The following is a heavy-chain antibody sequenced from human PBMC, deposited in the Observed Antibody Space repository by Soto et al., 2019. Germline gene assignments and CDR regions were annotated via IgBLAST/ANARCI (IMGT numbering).Heavy chain of an antibody. CDR2: ITTYNDNT. CDR3: AQLGRVKGNHSLDASES. V-gene: IGHV1-18*01. Sequence: QVQLVQSGAEVKKPGASGKVSCKVSGYTFTSFGITWVRQSPVQGLEWMGWITTYNDNTNYAQKFEGRVTMTTDTSTSTAYMELRSLRSDDTPVYYCAQLGRVKGNHSLDASESWGQGTLVTVSS. D-gene: IGHD1-1*01. J-gene: IGHJ5*02. CDR1: GYTFTSFG.